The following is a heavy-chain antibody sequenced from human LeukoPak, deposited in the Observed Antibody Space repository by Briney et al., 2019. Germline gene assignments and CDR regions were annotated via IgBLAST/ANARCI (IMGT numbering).Heavy chain of an antibody. V-gene: IGHV3-11*01. D-gene: IGHD4-11*01. CDR1: GFTFSNYA. Sequence: GGSLRLSCAASGFTFSNYAMSWVRQAPGKGLEWVSYISSSGSTIYYADSVKGRFTISRDNAKNSLYLQMNSLRAEDTAVYYCARLQYPPRYFDYWGQGTLVTVSS. CDR2: ISSSGSTI. CDR3: ARLQYPPRYFDY. J-gene: IGHJ4*02.